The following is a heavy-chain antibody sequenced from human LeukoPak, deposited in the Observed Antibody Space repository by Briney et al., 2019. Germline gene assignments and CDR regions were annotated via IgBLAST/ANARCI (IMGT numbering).Heavy chain of an antibody. CDR3: ARDFGAHVVVPAA. D-gene: IGHD2-2*01. Sequence: GGSLRLSCAASGFTFSSYAMHWVRQAPGKGLEWVAVISYDGSNKYYADSVKGRFTISRDNSKNTLYLQMNSPRAEDTAVYYCARDFGAHVVVPAAWGQGTLVTVSS. J-gene: IGHJ4*02. CDR1: GFTFSSYA. CDR2: ISYDGSNK. V-gene: IGHV3-30-3*01.